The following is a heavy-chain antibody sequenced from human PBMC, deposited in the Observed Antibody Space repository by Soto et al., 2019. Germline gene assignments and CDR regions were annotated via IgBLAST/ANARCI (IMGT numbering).Heavy chain of an antibody. CDR1: GGTFSSYT. CDR3: ARNHEGPRGVDWFDP. CDR2: IIPILGIA. V-gene: IGHV1-69*02. J-gene: IGHJ5*02. D-gene: IGHD3-10*01. Sequence: QVQLVQSGAEVKKPGSSVKVSCKASGGTFSSYTISWVRQAPGQGLEWMGRIIPILGIANYAQKFQGRVTITADKSTTTAHMELSSLKPEDTAVYYCARNHEGPRGVDWFDPWGQGTLVTVSS.